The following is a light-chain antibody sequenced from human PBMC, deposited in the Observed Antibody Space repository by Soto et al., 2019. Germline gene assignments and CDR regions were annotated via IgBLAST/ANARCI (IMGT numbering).Light chain of an antibody. CDR3: AAWDDSLNGWV. V-gene: IGLV2-8*01. J-gene: IGLJ3*02. CDR2: EVT. Sequence: QSALTQPPSASGSPGQSVTISCAGSNSDIGASNSVSWYQQHPGKAPKLLISEVTKRPSGVPDRFSGSKSGTSASLAISGLQSEDEADYYCAAWDDSLNGWVFGGGTKLTVL. CDR1: NSDIGASNS.